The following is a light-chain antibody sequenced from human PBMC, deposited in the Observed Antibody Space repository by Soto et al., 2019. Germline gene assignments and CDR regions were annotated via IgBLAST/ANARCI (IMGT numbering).Light chain of an antibody. J-gene: IGKJ1*01. CDR3: QQNYCTTWT. CDR1: QGISTY. Sequence: DIQMTQSPSSLSASVGDRVTITCRASQGISTYLNWYHQKPGEAPKLLIYAASSLQSGVPSRFSGSGSGTDFALTISSRQPEDFATDTYQQNYCTTWTFGQGTKVDIK. V-gene: IGKV1-39*01. CDR2: AAS.